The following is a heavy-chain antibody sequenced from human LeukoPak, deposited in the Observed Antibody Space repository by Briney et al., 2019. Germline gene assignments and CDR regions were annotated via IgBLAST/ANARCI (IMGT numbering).Heavy chain of an antibody. D-gene: IGHD5-12*01. J-gene: IGHJ4*02. CDR3: ARSGYSGYDSGGY. Sequence: ASVKVSCKPSGYIFTVYYMHWVRQAPGQGLEWMGWINPNSGGTNYAQKFQGRVTMTRDTSISTAYMELSRLRSDDTAVYYCARSGYSGYDSGGYWGQGTLVTVSS. V-gene: IGHV1-2*02. CDR1: GYIFTVYY. CDR2: INPNSGGT.